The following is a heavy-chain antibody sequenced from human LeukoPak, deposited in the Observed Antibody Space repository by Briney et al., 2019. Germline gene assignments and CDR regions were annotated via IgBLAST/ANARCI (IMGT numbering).Heavy chain of an antibody. V-gene: IGHV4-59*08. J-gene: IGHJ5*02. CDR3: ARLATRITMVRGVTRNWFDP. CDR1: GGSISSYY. Sequence: SETLSPTCTVSGGSISSYYWSWIRQPPGKGLEWIGYIYYSGSTNYNPSLKSRVTISVDTSKNQFSLKLSSVTAADTAVYYCARLATRITMVRGVTRNWFDPWGQGTLVTVSS. CDR2: IYYSGST. D-gene: IGHD3-10*01.